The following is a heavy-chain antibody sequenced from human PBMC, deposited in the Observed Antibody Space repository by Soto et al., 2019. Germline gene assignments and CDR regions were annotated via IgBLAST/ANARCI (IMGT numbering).Heavy chain of an antibody. CDR3: ARVPGRL. V-gene: IGHV3-53*02. CDR2: VYSGGAT. Sequence: QVVETGGGLIQPGTSLTLSCAASGFSVSRNYMTWVRQAPGKGLEWVSFVYSGGATFYADPVKGRFILSRDDSQNTMYLQMNNLRAEDTAVYYCARVPGRLWGRGTLVTVAS. D-gene: IGHD3-10*01. J-gene: IGHJ4*02. CDR1: GFSVSRNY.